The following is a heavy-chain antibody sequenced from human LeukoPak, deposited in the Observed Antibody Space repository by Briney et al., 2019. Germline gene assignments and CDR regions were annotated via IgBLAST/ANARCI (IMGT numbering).Heavy chain of an antibody. CDR1: GYTFIDYY. CDR2: INPNSGGT. D-gene: IGHD6-19*01. V-gene: IGHV1-2*02. J-gene: IGHJ4*02. CDR3: ARGGYNTGWEFDY. Sequence: ASVKVSCKAPGYTFIDYYMHWVRQAPGQGLEWMGWINPNSGGTDYAQKFQGRVTMTRDTSISTAYMELSRLRSDDTAVYHCARGGYNTGWEFDYWGQGTLVTVSS.